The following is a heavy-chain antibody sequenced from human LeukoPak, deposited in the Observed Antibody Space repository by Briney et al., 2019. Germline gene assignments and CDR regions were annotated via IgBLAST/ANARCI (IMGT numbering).Heavy chain of an antibody. D-gene: IGHD3-10*01. V-gene: IGHV1-2*02. CDR2: INPNSGGT. Sequence: PGASVKVSCKASGYTFTGYYMHWVRQAPGQGLEWMGWINPNSGGTNYAQKFQGRVTMTRDTSISTAYMELSGLRSDDTAVYYCARVKMVRGVTFYFDYWGQGTLVTVSS. CDR3: ARVKMVRGVTFYFDY. CDR1: GYTFTGYY. J-gene: IGHJ4*02.